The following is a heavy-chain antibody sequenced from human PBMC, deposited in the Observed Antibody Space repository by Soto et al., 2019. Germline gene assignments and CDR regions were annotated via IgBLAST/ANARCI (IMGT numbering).Heavy chain of an antibody. D-gene: IGHD2-15*01. J-gene: IGHJ1*01. CDR1: GFTFDDYA. V-gene: IGHV3-9*01. CDR3: AKDFARSKVVAAPPQN. CDR2: ISWNSGSI. Sequence: EVQLVESGGGLVQPGRSLRLSCAASGFTFDDYAMHWVRQAPGKGLEWVSGISWNSGSIGYGDSVKGRFAISRDNAKNSLYLQMNSLRAEDTALYYCAKDFARSKVVAAPPQNWGQGTLVTVSS.